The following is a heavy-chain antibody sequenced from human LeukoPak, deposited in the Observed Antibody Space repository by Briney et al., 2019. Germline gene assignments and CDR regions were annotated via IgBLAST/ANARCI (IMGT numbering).Heavy chain of an antibody. J-gene: IGHJ4*02. CDR2: ISSSSSYI. V-gene: IGHV3-21*01. CDR1: GFTFSSYS. CDR3: ARGATSGSYYNY. D-gene: IGHD1-26*01. Sequence: GGSLRLSCAASGFTFSSYSMNWVRQAPGKGLEWVSSISSSSSYIYYADSVKGRFTISRDNAKNSLYLQMNSLRAEDTAVYYCARGATSGSYYNYWGQGTLVTVSS.